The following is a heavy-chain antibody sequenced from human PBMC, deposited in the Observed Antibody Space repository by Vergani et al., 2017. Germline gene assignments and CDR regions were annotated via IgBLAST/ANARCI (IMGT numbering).Heavy chain of an antibody. CDR1: GFTFDDYA. Sequence: EVQLVESGGGLVQPGRSLRLSCAASGFTFDDYAMHWVRQAPGKGLEWVSSISSSSSYIYYADSVKGRFTISRDNAKNSLYLQMNSLRAEDTAVYYCARDHVEMATIVDWGQGTLVTVSS. J-gene: IGHJ4*02. D-gene: IGHD5-24*01. CDR2: ISSSSSYI. V-gene: IGHV3-21*01. CDR3: ARDHVEMATIVD.